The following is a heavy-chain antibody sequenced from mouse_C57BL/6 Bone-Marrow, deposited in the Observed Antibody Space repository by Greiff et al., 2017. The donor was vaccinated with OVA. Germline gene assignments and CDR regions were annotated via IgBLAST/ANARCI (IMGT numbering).Heavy chain of an antibody. CDR1: GYTFTSYG. D-gene: IGHD1-1*01. J-gene: IGHJ1*03. CDR2: IYPRSGNT. CDR3: AIRRPLRGGYFDV. V-gene: IGHV1-81*01. Sequence: VQLQQSGAELARPGASVKLSCKASGYTFTSYGISWVKQRTGQGLEWIGEIYPRSGNTYYNEKFKGKATLTADKSSSTAYMELRSLTSEDSAVYFCAIRRPLRGGYFDVWGTGTTVTVSS.